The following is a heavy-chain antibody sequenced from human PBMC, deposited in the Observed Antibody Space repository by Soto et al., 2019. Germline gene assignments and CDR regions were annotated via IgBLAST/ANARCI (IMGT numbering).Heavy chain of an antibody. CDR2: ISSTSTYI. CDR1: GFTFSTYS. Sequence: EVQLVVSGGGLVKPGGSLRLSCAASGFTFSTYSMHWVRQAPGKGLEWVSSISSTSTYIYYADSVKGRFTISRDNAKNSLYLQMNSLRGEDTAVYYCVRDVNYYDSSGHRDYWGQGTLVTVSS. D-gene: IGHD3-22*01. V-gene: IGHV3-21*01. J-gene: IGHJ4*02. CDR3: VRDVNYYDSSGHRDY.